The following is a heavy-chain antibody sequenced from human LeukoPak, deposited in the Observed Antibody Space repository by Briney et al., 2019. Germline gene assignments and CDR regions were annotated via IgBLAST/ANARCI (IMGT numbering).Heavy chain of an antibody. Sequence: ASVKVSCKASGYTFTSYAMNWVRQAPGQGLEWMGWINTNTGNPTYAQGFTGRFVFSLDTSVSTAYLQVSSLKAEDTAVYYCARDGGDYYDSSGYGYFQHWGQGTLVTVSS. CDR2: INTNTGNP. V-gene: IGHV7-4-1*02. CDR1: GYTFTSYA. CDR3: ARDGGDYYDSSGYGYFQH. J-gene: IGHJ1*01. D-gene: IGHD3-22*01.